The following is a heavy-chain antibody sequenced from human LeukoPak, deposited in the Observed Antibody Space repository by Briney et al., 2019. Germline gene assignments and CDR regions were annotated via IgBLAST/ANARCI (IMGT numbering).Heavy chain of an antibody. Sequence: PGGSLRLSCAASGFTFDDYAMHWVRQAPGKGLEWVSGISWNSGSIGYADSVKGRFTISRDNAKNSLYLQMNSLRAEDTALYYCARGHGYYDSSGYYHYWGQGTLVTVSP. V-gene: IGHV3-9*01. D-gene: IGHD3-22*01. CDR2: ISWNSGSI. J-gene: IGHJ4*02. CDR3: ARGHGYYDSSGYYHY. CDR1: GFTFDDYA.